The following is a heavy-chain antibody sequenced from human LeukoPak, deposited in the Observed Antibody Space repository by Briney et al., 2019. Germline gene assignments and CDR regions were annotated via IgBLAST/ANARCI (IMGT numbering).Heavy chain of an antibody. J-gene: IGHJ4*02. CDR2: IYPGDSDT. V-gene: IGHV5-51*01. CDR3: ARGDGYCSSTSCYVPFDY. D-gene: IGHD2-2*01. Sequence: GESLKISCKGSGYSFTTYWIAWVRQMPGKGLEWMGIIYPGDSDTRYSPSFQGQVTISADKSITTAYLQWSSLKASDTAMYYCARGDGYCSSTSCYVPFDYWGQGTLVTVSS. CDR1: GYSFTTYW.